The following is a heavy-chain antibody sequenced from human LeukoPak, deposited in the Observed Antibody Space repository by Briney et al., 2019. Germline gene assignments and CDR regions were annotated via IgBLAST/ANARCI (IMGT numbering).Heavy chain of an antibody. CDR2: ISAYNGNT. CDR3: ARGTIPDFWSGYYPVTDY. V-gene: IGHV1-18*01. D-gene: IGHD3-3*01. CDR1: GYTFTSYG. Sequence: ASVKVSCKASGYTFTSYGIGWVRQAPGQGLEWMGWISAYNGNTNYAQKLQGRVTMTTDTSTSTAYMELRSLRSDDTAVYYCARGTIPDFWSGYYPVTDYWGQGTLVTVSS. J-gene: IGHJ4*02.